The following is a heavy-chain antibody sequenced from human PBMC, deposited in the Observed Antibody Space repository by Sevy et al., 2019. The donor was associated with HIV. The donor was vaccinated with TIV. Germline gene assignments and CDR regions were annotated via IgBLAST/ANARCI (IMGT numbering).Heavy chain of an antibody. J-gene: IGHJ4*02. CDR1: GFAPSTYG. V-gene: IGHV3-33*01. CDR3: ARDPRMYGDYLLAYFDY. Sequence: GGSLRLSCAASGFAPSTYGMHWVRQAPGKGLEWVAVIGYDGSNKYYADSVEGRFSISRDNSRNTRFPQMDSLRAEDTGVYYCARDPRMYGDYLLAYFDYWGQGTLVTVSS. D-gene: IGHD2-8*01. CDR2: IGYDGSNK.